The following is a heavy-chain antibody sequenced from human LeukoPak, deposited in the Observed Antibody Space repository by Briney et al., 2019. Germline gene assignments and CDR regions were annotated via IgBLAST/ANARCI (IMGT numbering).Heavy chain of an antibody. CDR2: IYYSGST. Sequence: SETLSLTCTVSGASISDYYWNWIRQPPGKALEWVVYIYYSGSTNYNPSLKSRVTISVDTSKNQFSLKLSSVTAADTAVYYCARAKAAAGIDYFDYWGQGTLVTVSS. CDR1: GASISDYY. V-gene: IGHV4-59*13. CDR3: ARAKAAAGIDYFDY. D-gene: IGHD6-13*01. J-gene: IGHJ4*02.